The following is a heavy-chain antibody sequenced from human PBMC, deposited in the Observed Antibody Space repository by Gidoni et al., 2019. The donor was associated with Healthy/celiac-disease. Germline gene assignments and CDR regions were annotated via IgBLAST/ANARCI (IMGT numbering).Heavy chain of an antibody. CDR3: AKDRQQLLQEAFDI. Sequence: QVQLVASGGGVVQTGRSLRLSFPSSGFTFSSYGMPRVRQAPGKGLEWVAVISYDGNNKYYADSVKGRFTISRDNSKNTLYLQMNSLRAEDTAVYYCAKDRQQLLQEAFDIWGQGTMVTVSS. CDR1: GFTFSSYG. D-gene: IGHD1-26*01. CDR2: ISYDGNNK. V-gene: IGHV3-30*18. J-gene: IGHJ3*02.